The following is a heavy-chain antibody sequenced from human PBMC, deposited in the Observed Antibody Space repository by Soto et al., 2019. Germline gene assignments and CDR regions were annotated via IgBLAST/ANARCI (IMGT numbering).Heavy chain of an antibody. CDR3: ARYGTGSSVWLDS. D-gene: IGHD3-10*01. CDR1: GGTISSYY. J-gene: IGHJ5*01. Sequence: SETLSLTCSVSGGTISSYYRSWIRQPPGKGLEWIAYIYYSGSTNYNPSLKSRVSISVDTSKNQFSLKLSSVTAADTAVYYCARYGTGSSVWLDSWGQGTLVT. CDR2: IYYSGST. V-gene: IGHV4-59*01.